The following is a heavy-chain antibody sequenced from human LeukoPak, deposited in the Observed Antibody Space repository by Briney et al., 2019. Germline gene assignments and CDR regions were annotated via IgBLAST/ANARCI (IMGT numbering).Heavy chain of an antibody. CDR2: ISSSSSYI. CDR3: ARFPSDYDSSGYYYVDFDY. Sequence: KPGGSLRLSCAASGFTFSYYGMNWVRQAPGKGLEWVSSISSSSSYIYYADSVKGRFTISRDNAKNSLYLQMNSLRAEDTAVYYCARFPSDYDSSGYYYVDFDYWGQGTLVTVSS. CDR1: GFTFSYYG. V-gene: IGHV3-21*01. D-gene: IGHD3-22*01. J-gene: IGHJ4*02.